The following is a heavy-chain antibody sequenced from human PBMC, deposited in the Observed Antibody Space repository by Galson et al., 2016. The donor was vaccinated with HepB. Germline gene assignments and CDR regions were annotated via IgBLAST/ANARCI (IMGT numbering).Heavy chain of an antibody. CDR3: ARGGNYGYT. CDR2: IYSGGGN. Sequence: SLRLSCAASGFTVSNNFMRWVRQAPGTGMEWVSLIYSGGGNHYVDSVKGRFIISRDNSKNTLYLQMNSLRVEDTAVYYCARGGNYGYTWGLGTLVTVSS. J-gene: IGHJ4*02. D-gene: IGHD1-26*01. V-gene: IGHV3-53*01. CDR1: GFTVSNNF.